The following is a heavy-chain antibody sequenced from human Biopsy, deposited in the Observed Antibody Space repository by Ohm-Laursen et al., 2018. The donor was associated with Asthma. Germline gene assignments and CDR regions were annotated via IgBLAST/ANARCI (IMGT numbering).Heavy chain of an antibody. CDR2: ISWNSGSI. CDR3: AKATLGDIGKDY. CDR1: GFTFGDYG. Sequence: SLRLSCTAPGFTFGDYGMHWVRQAPGKGLEWVSGISWNSGSIGYADSVKGRFTISRDNAKNSLYLQMNSLRVEDTALYYCAKATLGDIGKDYWGQGTLVTVSS. J-gene: IGHJ4*02. D-gene: IGHD2-21*01. V-gene: IGHV3-9*01.